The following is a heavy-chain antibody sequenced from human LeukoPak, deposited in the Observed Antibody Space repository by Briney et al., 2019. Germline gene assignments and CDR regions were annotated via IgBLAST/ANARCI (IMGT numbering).Heavy chain of an antibody. CDR3: ARDLWFGEFVNWFDP. D-gene: IGHD3-10*01. CDR2: LNPKSGGT. Sequence: ASVKVSCKASGYTFTGHYMHWVRQAPGQGLQWMGWLNPKSGGTNYAQKFQGRVTMTRDTSISTVYMELSRLRSDDTAVYYCARDLWFGEFVNWFDPWGQGTLVTVSS. J-gene: IGHJ5*02. CDR1: GYTFTGHY. V-gene: IGHV1-2*02.